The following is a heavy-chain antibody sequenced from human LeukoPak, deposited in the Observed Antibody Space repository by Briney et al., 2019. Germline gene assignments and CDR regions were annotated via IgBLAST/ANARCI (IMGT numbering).Heavy chain of an antibody. D-gene: IGHD5/OR15-5a*01. CDR2: ISDRDHNT. CDR3: AKGGLSRAGLDF. Sequence: PGGSLRLSCAASGFNFSSHGMTWVRQAPGKGLEWVSSISDRDHNTYYADSVKGRFTISRDNSKNTLYLQMNSLRAEDTAVYYCAKGGLSRAGLDFWGQGTLVTVSS. J-gene: IGHJ4*02. V-gene: IGHV3-23*01. CDR1: GFNFSSHG.